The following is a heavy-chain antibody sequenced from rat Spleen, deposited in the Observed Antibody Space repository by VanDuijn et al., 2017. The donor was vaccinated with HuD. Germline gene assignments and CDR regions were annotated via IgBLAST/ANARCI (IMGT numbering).Heavy chain of an antibody. CDR1: GLSFSNYD. CDR3: AKDQLGFDY. D-gene: IGHD5-1*01. J-gene: IGHJ2*01. Sequence: EVQLVESGGGLVQPGRSMKLSCAASGLSFSNYDMAWVRQAPTKGLEWVASIGTGGGNTYYRDSVKGRFTISRDNAKSTLYLQMDSLRSEDTATYYCAKDQLGFDYWGQGVMVTVSS. CDR2: IGTGGGNT. V-gene: IGHV5-25*01.